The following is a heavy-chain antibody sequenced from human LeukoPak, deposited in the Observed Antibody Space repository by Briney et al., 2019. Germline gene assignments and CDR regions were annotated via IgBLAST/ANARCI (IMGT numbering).Heavy chain of an antibody. J-gene: IGHJ4*02. CDR1: GGSISSSSYC. V-gene: IGHV4-39*01. D-gene: IGHD3-16*01. Sequence: SETLSLTCTVSGGSISSSSYCWGWIRRPPRKGLDWIGSIYDSGSTYYNPSLKSRVTVSVDTSKNQFSLRLSCVTAADTAVYYCVRGSTLRHYQYWGQGTLVTVSS. CDR2: IYDSGST. CDR3: VRGSTLRHYQY.